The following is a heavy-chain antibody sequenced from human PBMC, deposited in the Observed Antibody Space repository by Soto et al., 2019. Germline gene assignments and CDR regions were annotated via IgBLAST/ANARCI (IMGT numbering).Heavy chain of an antibody. D-gene: IGHD4-17*01. CDR1: GFTFSSYG. V-gene: IGHV3-30*18. Sequence: PGGSLRLSCAASGFTFSSYGMHWVRQAPGKGLEWVAVISYDGSNKYYADSVKGRFTISRDNSKNTLYLQMNSLRAEDTAVYYCAKVWYGDYPLYYFDYWGQGTLVTVSS. CDR3: AKVWYGDYPLYYFDY. CDR2: ISYDGSNK. J-gene: IGHJ4*02.